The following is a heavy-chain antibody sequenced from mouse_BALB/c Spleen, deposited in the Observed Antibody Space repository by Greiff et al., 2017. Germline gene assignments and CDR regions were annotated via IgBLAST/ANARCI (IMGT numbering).Heavy chain of an antibody. Sequence: EVNLVESGGGLVKPGGSLKLSCAASGFTFSDYYMYWVRQTPEKRLEWVATISDGGSYTYYPDSVKGRFTISRDNAKNNLYLQMSSLKSEDTAMYYCARAGGNYGFDYWGQGTTLTVSS. CDR1: GFTFSDYY. V-gene: IGHV5-4*02. CDR3: ARAGGNYGFDY. J-gene: IGHJ2*01. CDR2: ISDGGSYT. D-gene: IGHD2-1*01.